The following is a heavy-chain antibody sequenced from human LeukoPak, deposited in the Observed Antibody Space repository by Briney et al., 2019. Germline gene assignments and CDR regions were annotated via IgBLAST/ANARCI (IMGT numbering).Heavy chain of an antibody. V-gene: IGHV3-23*01. CDR1: GFTFSSYA. CDR2: ISGSGGST. D-gene: IGHD2-15*01. J-gene: IGHJ4*02. CDR3: AKAGVVGCSGGSCYAPDY. Sequence: PGGSLRLSCAASGFTFSSYAMTWVRQAPGKGLEWVPAISGSGGSTYYADSVKGRFTISRDNSKNTLYLQMNSLRAEDTAVYYCAKAGVVGCSGGSCYAPDYWGQGTLVTVSS.